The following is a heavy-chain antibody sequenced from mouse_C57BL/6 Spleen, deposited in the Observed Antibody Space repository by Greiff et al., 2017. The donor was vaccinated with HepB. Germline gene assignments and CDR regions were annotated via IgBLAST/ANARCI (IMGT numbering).Heavy chain of an antibody. CDR2: IDPSDSYT. V-gene: IGHV1-69*01. CDR3: ARRGYYDYTYYFDY. J-gene: IGHJ2*01. CDR1: GYTFTSYW. Sequence: QVQLQQPGAELVMPGASVKLSCKASGYTFTSYWMHWVKQRPGQGLEWIGEIDPSDSYTNYNQKFKGKSTLTVDKSSSTAYMQLSSLTSEDSAVYYCARRGYYDYTYYFDYWGQGTTLTVSS. D-gene: IGHD2-4*01.